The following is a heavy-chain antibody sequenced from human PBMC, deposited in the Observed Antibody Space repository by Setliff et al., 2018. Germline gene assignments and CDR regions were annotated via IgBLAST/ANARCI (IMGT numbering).Heavy chain of an antibody. CDR1: GYSISSGHF. V-gene: IGHV4-38-2*02. Sequence: SETLSLTCGVSGYSISSGHFWGWIRQPPGKGLEWLGNIFHSGSTYYNPTLNSRVTMSVDTSKNQFSLMLTSVTAADTAVYYCAKEHVVISYVSNTHQHYGMDVWGQGTTVTVSS. D-gene: IGHD2-21*01. CDR3: AKEHVVISYVSNTHQHYGMDV. CDR2: IFHSGST. J-gene: IGHJ6*02.